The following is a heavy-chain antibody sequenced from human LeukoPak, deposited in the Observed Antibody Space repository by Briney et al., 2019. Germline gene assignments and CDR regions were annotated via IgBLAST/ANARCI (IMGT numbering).Heavy chain of an antibody. J-gene: IGHJ4*02. V-gene: IGHV3-23*01. CDR3: AKVERWLQSRDYFDY. CDR1: GFTFSSYA. Sequence: GGSLRLSCAASGFTFSSYAMSWVRQAPGKGLEWVSAISGSGGSTYYADSVKGRFTISRDNSKNTLYLQMNSLRAEDTAVYYCAKVERWLQSRDYFDYWGQGTLVTVSS. CDR2: ISGSGGST. D-gene: IGHD5-12*01.